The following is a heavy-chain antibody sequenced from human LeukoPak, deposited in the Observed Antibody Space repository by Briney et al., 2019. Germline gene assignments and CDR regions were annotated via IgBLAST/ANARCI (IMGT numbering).Heavy chain of an antibody. D-gene: IGHD3-16*01. CDR2: IYGSGEGQT. Sequence: GGSLRLSCAASGFTFRAYTMNWVRQAPGKGLEWVSGIYGSGEGQTFYADTVRGRFTISRDDSRNLVFLHMDNLRVEDTALYYCAKDVKSDGVWDIDHWGQGTLVTVSS. CDR1: GFTFRAYT. CDR3: AKDVKSDGVWDIDH. V-gene: IGHV3-23*01. J-gene: IGHJ4*02.